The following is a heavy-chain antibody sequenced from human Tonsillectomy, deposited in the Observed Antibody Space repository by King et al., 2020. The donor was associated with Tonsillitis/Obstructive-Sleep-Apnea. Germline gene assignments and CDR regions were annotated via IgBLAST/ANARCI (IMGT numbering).Heavy chain of an antibody. CDR1: GYSFTSYW. CDR2: IYPGDSDT. Sequence: QLVQSGAEVKKPGESLKISCKGSGYSFTSYWIGWVRQMPGKGLEWMGIIYPGDSDTRYSPSFQGQVTISADKSISTAYLQWSSLKASDTAMYYCVRLYCSSTSCYGGDYWYFDLWGRGTLVTVSS. J-gene: IGHJ2*01. V-gene: IGHV5-51*01. CDR3: VRLYCSSTSCYGGDYWYFDL. D-gene: IGHD2-2*01.